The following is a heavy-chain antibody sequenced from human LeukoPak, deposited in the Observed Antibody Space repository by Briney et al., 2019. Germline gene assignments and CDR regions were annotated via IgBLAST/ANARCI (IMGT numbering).Heavy chain of an antibody. CDR3: ATVAVDSSGYYYGRTFDY. J-gene: IGHJ4*02. V-gene: IGHV1-24*01. Sequence: ASVKVSCKVSGYTLTELSMHWVRQAPGKGLEWMGGFDPEDGETIYAQKFQGRVTMTEDTSTDIAYMELSSLRSEDTAVYYCATVAVDSSGYYYGRTFDYWGQGTLVTVSS. D-gene: IGHD3-22*01. CDR2: FDPEDGET. CDR1: GYTLTELS.